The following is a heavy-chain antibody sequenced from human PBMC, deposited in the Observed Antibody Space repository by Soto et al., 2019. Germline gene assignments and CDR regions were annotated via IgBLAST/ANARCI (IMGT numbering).Heavy chain of an antibody. J-gene: IGHJ6*02. CDR1: GFTFSSYA. D-gene: IGHD1-26*01. V-gene: IGHV3-30-3*01. CDR2: IPYDGSNK. CDR3: ARAQELRYYYYGMDV. Sequence: GGSLRLSCAASGFTFSSYAMHWVRQAPGKGLEWVAVIPYDGSNKYYADFVKGRFTISRDNSKNTLYLQMNSLRAEDTAVYYCARAQELRYYYYGMDVWGQGTTVTVSS.